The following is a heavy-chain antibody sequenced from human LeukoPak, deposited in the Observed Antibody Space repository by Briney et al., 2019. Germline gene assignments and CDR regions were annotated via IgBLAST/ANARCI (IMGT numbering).Heavy chain of an antibody. CDR2: IYYSGST. CDR3: ARPPVSGGYYFDY. V-gene: IGHV4-39*01. Sequence: SETLSLTCTVSGGSISSSSYYWGWIRQPPGKGLEWIGSIYYSGSTYYNPPLKSRVTISVDTSKNQFSLKLSSVTAADTAVYYCARPPVSGGYYFDYWGQGTLVTVSS. CDR1: GGSISSSSYY. J-gene: IGHJ4*02. D-gene: IGHD2-8*02.